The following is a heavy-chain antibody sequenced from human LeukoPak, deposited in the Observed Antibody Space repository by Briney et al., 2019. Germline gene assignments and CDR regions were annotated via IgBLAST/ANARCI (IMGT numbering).Heavy chain of an antibody. CDR2: ISHTGAT. J-gene: IGHJ1*01. D-gene: IGHD4-23*01. CDR1: GGSFNSYY. CDR3: ARYLDYGGNSRVFQH. V-gene: IGHV4-34*01. Sequence: SETLSLTCAVYGGSFNSYYWNWIRQPPGKGLEWIVEISHTGATKYNPSLKSRVTISVDTSKKYFSLNLASVTSADTAVYYCARYLDYGGNSRVFQHWGQGTLVTVSS.